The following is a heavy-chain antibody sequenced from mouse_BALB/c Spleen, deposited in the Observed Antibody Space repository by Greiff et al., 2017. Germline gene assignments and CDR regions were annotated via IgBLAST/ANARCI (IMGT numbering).Heavy chain of an antibody. J-gene: IGHJ4*01. V-gene: IGHV1S137*01. Sequence: VQLQQSGAELVRPGVSVKISCKGSGYTFTDYSLHWVKQSHAKSLEWIGVISTYYGDASYNQKFKGKATMTVDKSSSTAYMELDRLTSEDSAIYYYARRTGGYAMDYWGQGTSVTVSS. CDR1: GYTFTDYS. CDR2: ISTYYGDA. CDR3: ARRTGGYAMDY.